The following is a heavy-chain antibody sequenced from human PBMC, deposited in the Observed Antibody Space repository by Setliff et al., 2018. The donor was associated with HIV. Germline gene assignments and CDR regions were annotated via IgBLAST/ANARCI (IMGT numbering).Heavy chain of an antibody. Sequence: GGSLRLSCAASGFTVSTNYMSWVRQAPGKGLEWVSIIYTGGSTYYADSVKGRLTISRDNSKNTLFLQMNSLRPEDTAVYYCARDCRVGWVFTYGMDVWGQGTLVTVSS. CDR2: IYTGGST. CDR1: GFTVSTNY. CDR3: ARDCRVGWVFTYGMDV. D-gene: IGHD6-13*01. V-gene: IGHV3-53*05. J-gene: IGHJ6*02.